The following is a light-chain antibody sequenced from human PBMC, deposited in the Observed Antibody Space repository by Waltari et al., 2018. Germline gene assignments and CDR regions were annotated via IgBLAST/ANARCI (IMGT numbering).Light chain of an antibody. CDR1: QGISSY. CDR3: QQLNSHPLT. J-gene: IGKJ4*01. Sequence: IQLTQSPSSLSASVGDRVTLTCRASQGISSYLAWYQQKPGKAPKLLISAASTLQSGVPSRFSGSGSGTDFTLTISSLQPEDFASYYCQQLNSHPLTFGGGTKVEIK. V-gene: IGKV1-9*01. CDR2: AAS.